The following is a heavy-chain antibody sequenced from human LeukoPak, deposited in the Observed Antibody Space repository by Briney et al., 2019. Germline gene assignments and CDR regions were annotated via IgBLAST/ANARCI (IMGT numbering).Heavy chain of an antibody. CDR3: ARVADSGNYFQYFQH. CDR1: GYTFTSYF. J-gene: IGHJ1*01. Sequence: ASVQVSCKASGYTFTSYFMHWVRQAPGQGLECLGVINPGSGSTTYAQKFQGRVTMTRDTSTSTVYMELSSLRSEDTAVYYCARVADSGNYFQYFQHWGQGTLVTVSS. CDR2: INPGSGST. V-gene: IGHV1-46*01. D-gene: IGHD1-26*01.